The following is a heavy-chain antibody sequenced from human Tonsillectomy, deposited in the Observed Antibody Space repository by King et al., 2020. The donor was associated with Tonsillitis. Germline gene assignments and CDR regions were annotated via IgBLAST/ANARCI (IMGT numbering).Heavy chain of an antibody. J-gene: IGHJ1*01. V-gene: IGHV1-2*02. CDR3: ATNAISSDSSAYRDFRH. D-gene: IGHD3-22*01. CDR1: GDTFTGHF. CDR2: INPNTGDT. Sequence: QLVQSGAELRKPGASVTVSCRTSGDTFTGHFVHWVRQAPGQGLEWMGWINPNTGDTNYAQNFQGRVTLSGDVSSTTAYMGLSSLRPDDTAVYYCATNAISSDSSAYRDFRHWGQGTLVTVSS.